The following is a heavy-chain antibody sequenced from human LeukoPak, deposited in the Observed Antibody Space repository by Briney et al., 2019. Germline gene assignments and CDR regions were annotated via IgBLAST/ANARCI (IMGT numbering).Heavy chain of an antibody. D-gene: IGHD3-10*01. V-gene: IGHV1-8*01. CDR2: MNPNSGNT. Sequence: ASVKVSCTASGYTFTSYDINWVRQANGQGLEWMGWMNPNSGNTGYAQKFQGRVTMTRNTSISTAYMELSSLRSEGTAVYYCARGSLTWFGEPLADYWGQGTLVTVSS. CDR3: ARGSLTWFGEPLADY. J-gene: IGHJ4*02. CDR1: GYTFTSYD.